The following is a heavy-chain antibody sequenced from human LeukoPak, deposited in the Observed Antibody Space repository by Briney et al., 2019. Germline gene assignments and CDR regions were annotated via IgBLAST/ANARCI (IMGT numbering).Heavy chain of an antibody. Sequence: ASVRVSCKASGYTFSSYDINWVRQATGQGLEWMGWMNPNSGNTGYAQKFQGRVNMTRNTSISTAYMELSSLRSEDTAVYYCARKFLGSRGYYFDYWGQGTLVTVSS. J-gene: IGHJ4*02. CDR2: MNPNSGNT. V-gene: IGHV1-8*01. D-gene: IGHD3-10*01. CDR1: GYTFSSYD. CDR3: ARKFLGSRGYYFDY.